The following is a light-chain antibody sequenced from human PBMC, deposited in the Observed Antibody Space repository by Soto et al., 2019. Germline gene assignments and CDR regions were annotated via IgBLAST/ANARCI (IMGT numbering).Light chain of an antibody. Sequence: QSVLTQPHSASGSPGQSVAISCTGTASDIGGYTFVSWYQQHPGKAPKLLIYDVNKRPSGVPDRFSGSKSGNTASLTVSGLQAEDEAYYYCSAHGGTNPYVFGTGTKLTVL. V-gene: IGLV2-8*01. CDR1: ASDIGGYTF. CDR2: DVN. J-gene: IGLJ1*01. CDR3: SAHGGTNPYV.